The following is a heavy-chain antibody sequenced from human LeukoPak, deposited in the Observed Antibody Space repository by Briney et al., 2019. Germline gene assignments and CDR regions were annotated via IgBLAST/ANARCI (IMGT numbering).Heavy chain of an antibody. V-gene: IGHV5-51*01. CDR3: ARHIDHYYDSSGYYWFDY. CDR2: IYPGDSDT. Sequence: GESLKISCKGSGYTFSSSWIGWVRQMPGKGLEWMGIIYPGDSDTRYSPSFQGQVTISADKSISTAYLQWSSLKASDTAMYYCARHIDHYYDSSGYYWFDYWGQGTLVTVSS. CDR1: GYTFSSSW. D-gene: IGHD3-22*01. J-gene: IGHJ4*02.